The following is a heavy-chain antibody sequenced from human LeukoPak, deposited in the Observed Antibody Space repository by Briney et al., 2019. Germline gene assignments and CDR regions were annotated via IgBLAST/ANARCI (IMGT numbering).Heavy chain of an antibody. Sequence: SVKGRFAISRDNSKNTLSLQMNSLRAEDTAVYYCARDNGLLPFDYWGQGTLVTVSS. CDR3: ARDNGLLPFDY. J-gene: IGHJ4*02. V-gene: IGHV3-30*07. D-gene: IGHD2-15*01.